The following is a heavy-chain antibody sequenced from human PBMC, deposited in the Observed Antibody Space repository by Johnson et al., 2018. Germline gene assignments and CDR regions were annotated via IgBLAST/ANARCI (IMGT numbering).Heavy chain of an antibody. V-gene: IGHV3-21*01. CDR2: ISSSSSYL. CDR1: GFTFSSYS. Sequence: VQLVQSGGGLVKPGGSLRLSCAASGFTFSSYSMNWVRQAPGKGLEWVSSISSSSSYLYYADSVKGRFTISRDNAKNSLYLQMNSLRAEDTAVYYCARVASRFDGMDVWGQGTTVTVSS. J-gene: IGHJ6*02. CDR3: ARVASRFDGMDV. D-gene: IGHD6-13*01.